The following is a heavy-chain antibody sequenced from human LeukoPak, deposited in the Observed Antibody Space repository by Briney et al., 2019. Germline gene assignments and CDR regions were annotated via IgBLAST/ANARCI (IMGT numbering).Heavy chain of an antibody. CDR3: ARSGPAAGRPDAFAI. D-gene: IGHD2-2*01. J-gene: IGHJ3*02. V-gene: IGHV4-39*07. Sequence: PSETLSLTCTLSGGSISSSSFYWGWIRQPPGKGLECIGTIYYSGITYYNSSLKSRVTISVDTSKNQFSLKLSSVTAADTAVYFCARSGPAAGRPDAFAIWGQGTMVTVSS. CDR2: IYYSGIT. CDR1: GGSISSSSFY.